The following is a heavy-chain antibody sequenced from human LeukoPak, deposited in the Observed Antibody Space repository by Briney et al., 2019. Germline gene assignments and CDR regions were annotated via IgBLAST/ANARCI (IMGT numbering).Heavy chain of an antibody. V-gene: IGHV4-59*02. CDR1: GGSVNNYY. CDR2: IYYSGKA. Sequence: SETLSLTCSVSGGSVNNYYWTWIRQPPGKGLEWIGQIYYSGKADYNPSLKSRITISVDTSKNQISLGVNSVTAADTAVYYCARVRTVSDYDFWSGYYNAYYYMDVWGKGTTVTVSS. J-gene: IGHJ6*03. CDR3: ARVRTVSDYDFWSGYYNAYYYMDV. D-gene: IGHD3-3*01.